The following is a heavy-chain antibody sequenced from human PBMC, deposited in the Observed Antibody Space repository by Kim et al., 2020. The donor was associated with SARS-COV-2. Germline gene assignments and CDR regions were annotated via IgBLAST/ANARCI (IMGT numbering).Heavy chain of an antibody. Sequence: SETLSLTCAVYGGSFSGYYWSWIRQPPGKGLEWIGEINHSGSTNYNPSLKSRVTISVDTSKNQFSLKLSSVTAADTAVYYCARGPCSGGSCYPPRHHYYGMDVWGQGTTVTVSS. CDR2: INHSGST. D-gene: IGHD2-15*01. V-gene: IGHV4-34*01. CDR3: ARGPCSGGSCYPPRHHYYGMDV. CDR1: GGSFSGYY. J-gene: IGHJ6*02.